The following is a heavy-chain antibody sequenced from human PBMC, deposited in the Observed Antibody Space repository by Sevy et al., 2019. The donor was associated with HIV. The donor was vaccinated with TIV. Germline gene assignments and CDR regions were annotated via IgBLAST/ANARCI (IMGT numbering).Heavy chain of an antibody. CDR1: GGSISTGDFY. CDR2: IFNSGIT. V-gene: IGHV4-39*01. J-gene: IGHJ4*02. CDR3: ARHLFASSYSAFDY. D-gene: IGHD2-15*01. Sequence: SETLSLTCTVSGGSISTGDFYWGWIRQSPGKGLEWIGSIFNSGITYYNPSLKSRVTISVDTSKNQFSLRVNSVTAADTAVYYCARHLFASSYSAFDYWGQGALVTVSS.